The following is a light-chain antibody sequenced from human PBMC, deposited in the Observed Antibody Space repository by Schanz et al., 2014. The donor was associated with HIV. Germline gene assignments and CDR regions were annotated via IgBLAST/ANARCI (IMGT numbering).Light chain of an antibody. CDR1: QTVSSN. J-gene: IGKJ2*01. CDR2: GAS. CDR3: QQSYSNPYT. Sequence: EIVLTQSPATLSLSPGERATLSCRASQTVSSNSLGWYQQKRGQVPRLLIYGASTRATGIPARFSGSGSGTEFTLTISSLQSEDFATYYCQQSYSNPYTFGQGTKLEIK. V-gene: IGKV3-15*01.